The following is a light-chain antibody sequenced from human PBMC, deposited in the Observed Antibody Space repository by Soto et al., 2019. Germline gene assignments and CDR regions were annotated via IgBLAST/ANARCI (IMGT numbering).Light chain of an antibody. CDR2: KAS. Sequence: DIQMTQSPSTLSASLGDRVTITCRASQSISSWLAWYQQKPGKAPKLLSYKASTLQTGVPSRFSGSGSGLEFTLTISSLQPDDFATYYCQEYNTLWTFGQGTKVE. CDR3: QEYNTLWT. J-gene: IGKJ1*01. V-gene: IGKV1-5*03. CDR1: QSISSW.